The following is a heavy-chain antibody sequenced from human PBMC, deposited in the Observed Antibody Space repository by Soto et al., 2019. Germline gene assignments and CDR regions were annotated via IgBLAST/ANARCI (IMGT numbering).Heavy chain of an antibody. D-gene: IGHD2-15*01. CDR3: ARSLDGGSA. Sequence: EVQLLESGGGLVQPGGSLRLSCAGSGFTSNSHDLSWVRQAQGKGLEWGSGIGGSGGRTYYADSVKGRFTSSGDNSRNTLYLQMNSLRAEDTAVYYCARSLDGGSAWVQGTLVTVSS. V-gene: IGHV3-23*01. J-gene: IGHJ5*02. CDR1: GFTSNSHD. CDR2: IGGSGGRT.